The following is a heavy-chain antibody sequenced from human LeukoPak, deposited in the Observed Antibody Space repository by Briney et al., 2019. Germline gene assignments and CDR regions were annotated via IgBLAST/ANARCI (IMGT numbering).Heavy chain of an antibody. CDR3: ARHRSGGGAGRGAFDI. V-gene: IGHV5-51*01. CDR2: IYPGDSDT. J-gene: IGHJ3*02. Sequence: GESPKISCKGPGYNFTSYWIGWVRQLPGKGLGGMGIIYPGDSDTRYSPSFQGQVTISADKSISTAYLQWSSLKASDTAMYYCARHRSGGGAGRGAFDIWGQGTMVTVSS. D-gene: IGHD2-15*01. CDR1: GYNFTSYW.